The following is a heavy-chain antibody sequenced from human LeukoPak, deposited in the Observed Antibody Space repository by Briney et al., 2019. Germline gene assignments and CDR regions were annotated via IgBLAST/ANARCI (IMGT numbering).Heavy chain of an antibody. CDR2: ISAYNGNT. CDR3: ARGGVVVGYYYDSSGYGFWFDP. D-gene: IGHD3-22*01. Sequence: GASVKVSCKASGYTSTSYGISWVRQAPGQGLEWMGWISAYNGNTNYAQKLQGRVTMTTDTSTSTAYMELRSLRSDDTAVYYCARGGVVVGYYYDSSGYGFWFDPWGQGTLVTVSS. V-gene: IGHV1-18*01. J-gene: IGHJ5*02. CDR1: GYTSTSYG.